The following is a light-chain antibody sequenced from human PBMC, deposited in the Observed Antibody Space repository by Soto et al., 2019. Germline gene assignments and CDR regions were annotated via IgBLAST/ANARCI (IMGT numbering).Light chain of an antibody. CDR3: QQYISRYT. V-gene: IGKV1-5*01. CDR1: QSISSW. CDR2: DAS. Sequence: DIQMTQSPSTLSASVGDRVTITCRASQSISSWLAWYQQKPGKAPKLLISDASSFESGAPSRFSGSGSGTEFTLTISSLQPDDFATYYCQQYISRYTFGQGTKVEIK. J-gene: IGKJ2*01.